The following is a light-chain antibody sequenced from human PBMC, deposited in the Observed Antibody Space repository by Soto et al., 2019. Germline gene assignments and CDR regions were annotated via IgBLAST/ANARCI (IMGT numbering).Light chain of an antibody. CDR3: SSYRISNTYV. J-gene: IGLJ1*01. CDR2: DVS. V-gene: IGLV2-14*03. Sequence: QSVLTQPASVSGSPGQSITISCTGTSSDVGGYNYVSWYQHHPGKAPKLMIYDVSNRPSGVSNCFSGSKSGNTASLTISGLQAEDEADYYCSSYRISNTYVFGTGTKLTVL. CDR1: SSDVGGYNY.